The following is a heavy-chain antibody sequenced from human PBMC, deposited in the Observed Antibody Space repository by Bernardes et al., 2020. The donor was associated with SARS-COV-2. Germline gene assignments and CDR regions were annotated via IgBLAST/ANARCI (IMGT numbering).Heavy chain of an antibody. CDR3: AKNRASPHDY. CDR2: VGNSDAAK. CDR1: GFDFENYV. V-gene: IGHV3-23*01. Sequence: GSLRLSCSASGFDFENYVMSWVRQAPGKGLEWVSGVGNSDAAKFYADSVKGRFTISKDNSKNTLYLQMNNLRAEDTAVYYCAKNRASPHDYWGQGTLVTVSS. J-gene: IGHJ4*02.